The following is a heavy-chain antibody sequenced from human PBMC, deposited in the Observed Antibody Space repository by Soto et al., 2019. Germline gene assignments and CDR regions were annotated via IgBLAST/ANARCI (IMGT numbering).Heavy chain of an antibody. CDR3: ARGGIHFADSSGHAFDS. CDR1: GDTFDIYG. CDR2: IIPIFETA. D-gene: IGHD3-22*01. V-gene: IGHV1-69*06. Sequence: QVELVQSGAEVKKPGSSVKVSCKASGDTFDIYGFNWVRQAPGEGLEWMGVIIPIFETADYAQKFQGGVAITAAKSTSAAYMELGSLTSEDTAVYYCARGGIHFADSSGHAFDSWGQGTLISVTS. J-gene: IGHJ4*02.